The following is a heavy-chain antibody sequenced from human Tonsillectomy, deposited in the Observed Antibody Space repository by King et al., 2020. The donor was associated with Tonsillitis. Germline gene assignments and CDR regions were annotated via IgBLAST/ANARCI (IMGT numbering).Heavy chain of an antibody. CDR1: GWSFIGYY. D-gene: IGHD3-3*01. Sequence: VQLQQWGAGLLKPSETLSLTCAVYGWSFIGYYWSWIRQSPGKGLEWIGEIYHSVSTTYNPSLKSLVTISRDTSKNQFSLKLGSVTAADTAVYYCARGKYDVWSGYPDYFDYWGQGTLVTVSS. CDR2: IYHSVST. J-gene: IGHJ4*02. V-gene: IGHV4-34*01. CDR3: ARGKYDVWSGYPDYFDY.